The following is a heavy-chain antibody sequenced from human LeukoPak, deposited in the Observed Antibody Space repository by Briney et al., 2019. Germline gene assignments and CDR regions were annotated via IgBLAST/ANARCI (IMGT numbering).Heavy chain of an antibody. D-gene: IGHD2-15*01. V-gene: IGHV3-23*01. CDR3: ASGRDVDD. Sequence: GGSLRLSCAASGFTFSSYDMSWVRQAPGKGLEWVSAISGSGGTIYYPDSGKGRFTVSRDNAKNTLYLQMNSLRAEDTAMYYCASGRDVDDWGQGTLVTVSS. CDR1: GFTFSSYD. CDR2: ISGSGGTI. J-gene: IGHJ4*02.